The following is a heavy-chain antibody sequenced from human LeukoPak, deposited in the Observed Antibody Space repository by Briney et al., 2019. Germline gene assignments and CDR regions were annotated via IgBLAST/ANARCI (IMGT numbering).Heavy chain of an antibody. CDR2: ISSSSSYI. CDR3: AREGPAAGIDY. V-gene: IGHV3-21*01. CDR1: GFTFSSYE. J-gene: IGHJ4*02. D-gene: IGHD6-13*01. Sequence: PGGSLRLSCAASGFTFSSYEMIWVRQAPGKGLEWVSSISSSSSYIYYADSLKGRFTISRDNAKNSLYLQMNSLRAEDTAVYYCAREGPAAGIDYWGQGTLVTVSS.